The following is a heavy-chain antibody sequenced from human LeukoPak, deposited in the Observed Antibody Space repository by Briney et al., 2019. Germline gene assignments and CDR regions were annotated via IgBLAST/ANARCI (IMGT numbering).Heavy chain of an antibody. CDR1: GGSISSSPYY. CDR3: ARHYLSDGILSTFDT. D-gene: IGHD2-2*01. CDR2: IYYRGST. J-gene: IGHJ5*02. Sequence: PSGTLSLTCTVSGGSISSSPYYWGWLRQPPGKGLEWIGTIYYRGSTYSNPSLNSRVTISLDTSKNQFSLRLRSVTAADTALYYCARHYLSDGILSTFDTWGQGTLVTVSS. V-gene: IGHV4-39*01.